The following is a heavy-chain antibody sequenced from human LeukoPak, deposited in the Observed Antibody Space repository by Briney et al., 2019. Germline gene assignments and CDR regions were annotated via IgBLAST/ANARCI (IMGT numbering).Heavy chain of an antibody. D-gene: IGHD2-2*01. Sequence: GGSLRLSCAASGFTFSSYSMNWVRQAPGKGLEWVSSISSSSSYIYYADSVKGRFTISRDNAKNSLYLQMNSLRAEDTAVYYCANQRGHGNYNYYYGMDVWGQGTTVTVSS. J-gene: IGHJ6*02. V-gene: IGHV3-21*01. CDR2: ISSSSSYI. CDR3: ANQRGHGNYNYYYGMDV. CDR1: GFTFSSYS.